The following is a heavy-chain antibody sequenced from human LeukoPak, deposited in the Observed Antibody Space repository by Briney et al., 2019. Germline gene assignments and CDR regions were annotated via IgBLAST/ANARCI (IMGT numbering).Heavy chain of an antibody. Sequence: GGSLRLSCAASGFTFSSYGMHWVRQAPGKGLEWVAVISYDGSNKYYADSVKGRFTISRDNSKNTLYLQMNSLRAEDTAVYYCAKDDGDSFDYWGQGTLVTVSP. V-gene: IGHV3-30*18. CDR2: ISYDGSNK. CDR3: AKDDGDSFDY. CDR1: GFTFSSYG. J-gene: IGHJ4*02. D-gene: IGHD4-17*01.